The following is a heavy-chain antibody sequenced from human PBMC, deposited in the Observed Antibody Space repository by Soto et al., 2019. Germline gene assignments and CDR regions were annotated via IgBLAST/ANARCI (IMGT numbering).Heavy chain of an antibody. V-gene: IGHV1-69*13. CDR2: IIPIFGTA. J-gene: IGHJ5*02. CDR3: ANLLVYRSSGGWLDP. Sequence: ASVKVSCKASGGTFSSYAISWVRQAPGQGLECMGGIIPIFGTANYAQKFQGRVTITADESTSTAYMELSSLRSEDTAVDYCANLLVYRSSGGWLDPWGQATLVT. D-gene: IGHD6-13*01. CDR1: GGTFSSYA.